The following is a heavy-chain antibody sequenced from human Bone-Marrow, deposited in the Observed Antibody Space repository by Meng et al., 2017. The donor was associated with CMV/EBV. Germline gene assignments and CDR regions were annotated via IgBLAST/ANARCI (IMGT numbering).Heavy chain of an antibody. CDR3: AKVGATTRPL. V-gene: IGHV3-30*02. Sequence: GESLKISCAASGFTFSSYGMHWVRQAPGKGLEWVAFIRYDGSNKYYADSVKGRFTISRDNSKNTLYLQMNSLRAEDTVVYYCAKVGATTRPLWGQGTLVTVSS. CDR1: GFTFSSYG. D-gene: IGHD1-26*01. CDR2: IRYDGSNK. J-gene: IGHJ4*02.